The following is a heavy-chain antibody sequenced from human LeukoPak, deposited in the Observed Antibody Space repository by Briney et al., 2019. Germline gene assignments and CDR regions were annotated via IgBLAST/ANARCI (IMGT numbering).Heavy chain of an antibody. J-gene: IGHJ6*03. Sequence: PGGSLRLSCAASGFTFSNYATNWVRQAPGRGLEWVSGFSGSGGTTYYADSVKGRFTISRDNSKNTLYLQMNSLRVEDTAVYYCANGNRCTSPNCLGYYYFYMDVWGKGTTVTVSS. CDR2: FSGSGGTT. CDR3: ANGNRCTSPNCLGYYYFYMDV. V-gene: IGHV3-23*01. D-gene: IGHD2-8*01. CDR1: GFTFSNYA.